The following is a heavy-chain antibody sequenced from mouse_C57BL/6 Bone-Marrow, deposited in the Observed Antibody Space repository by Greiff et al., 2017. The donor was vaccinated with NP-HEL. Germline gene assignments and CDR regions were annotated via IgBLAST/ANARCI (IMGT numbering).Heavy chain of an antibody. D-gene: IGHD1-1*01. Sequence: DVKLQESGAELVRPGASVKLSCTASGFNIKDYYMHWVKQRPEQGLEWIGRIDPEDGDTEYAPKFQGKATMTADTSSNTAYLQLSSLTSEDTAVYYCTIFITTVVALDYWGQGTTLTVSS. CDR2: IDPEDGDT. V-gene: IGHV14-1*01. CDR1: GFNIKDYY. J-gene: IGHJ2*01. CDR3: TIFITTVVALDY.